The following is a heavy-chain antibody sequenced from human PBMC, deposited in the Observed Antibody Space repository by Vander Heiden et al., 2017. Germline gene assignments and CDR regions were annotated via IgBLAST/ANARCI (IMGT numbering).Heavy chain of an antibody. V-gene: IGHV1-69*01. CDR1: GGTFSSYA. D-gene: IGHD5-12*01. CDR2: ISTIVGTA. CDR3: ARGPMATTQQDYDYGMDV. J-gene: IGHJ6*02. Sequence: VQLVQSGAEVKKPGSSVQVSCKASGGTFSSYAISWVRQDRGQGLEGMGGISTIVGTANYAQKLQGRVTITADESTSTAYMELSRVRSEDTAGYYCARGPMATTQQDYDYGMDVWGQGTTVTVS.